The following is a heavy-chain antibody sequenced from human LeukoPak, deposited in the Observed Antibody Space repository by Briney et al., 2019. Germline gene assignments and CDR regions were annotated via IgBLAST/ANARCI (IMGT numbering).Heavy chain of an antibody. Sequence: GGSLRLSCAASGFTFSSYGMHWVRQARGKGLEWVAVIWYDGSNKYYADSVKGRFTISRDNSKNTLYLQMNSLRAEDKAVYYCAKGSEYSTSVFDYWGQGTLVTVSS. J-gene: IGHJ4*02. CDR3: AKGSEYSTSVFDY. CDR2: IWYDGSNK. D-gene: IGHD6-6*01. CDR1: GFTFSSYG. V-gene: IGHV3-33*06.